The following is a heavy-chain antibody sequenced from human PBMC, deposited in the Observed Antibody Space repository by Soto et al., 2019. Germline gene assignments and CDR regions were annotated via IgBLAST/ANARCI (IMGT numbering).Heavy chain of an antibody. Sequence: GGSLRLSCAASGFTFSNYAMSWVRQAPGKGLEWVSAFSGSGDSTFYADSVKGRFTVSRDNSKKTLYLQLNSLRDEDTAVYYCARDAGELPVVTVGVFVFWGRGTLVTVSS. D-gene: IGHD3-22*01. CDR1: GFTFSNYA. CDR2: FSGSGDST. CDR3: ARDAGELPVVTVGVFVF. J-gene: IGHJ4*02. V-gene: IGHV3-23*01.